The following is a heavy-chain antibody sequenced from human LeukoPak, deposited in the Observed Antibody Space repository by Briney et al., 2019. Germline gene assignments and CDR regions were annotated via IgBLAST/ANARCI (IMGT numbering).Heavy chain of an antibody. CDR2: ISSSSSYT. Sequence: GGSLRLSCAASGFTFSDYYMSWVRQAPGKGLEWVSYISSSSSYTNYADSVKGRFTISRDNAKNSLYLQMNSLRAEDTAVYYCARALLGGAVDYWGQGTLVTVSS. J-gene: IGHJ4*02. D-gene: IGHD3-16*01. V-gene: IGHV3-11*06. CDR1: GFTFSDYY. CDR3: ARALLGGAVDY.